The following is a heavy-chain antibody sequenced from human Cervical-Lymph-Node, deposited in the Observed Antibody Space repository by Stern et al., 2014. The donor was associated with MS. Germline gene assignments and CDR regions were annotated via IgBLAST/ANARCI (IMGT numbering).Heavy chain of an antibody. D-gene: IGHD3-10*01. CDR1: GFTFSRYA. V-gene: IGHV3-30*03. Sequence: VQLVESGGGVVQPGTSLRLSWATSGFTFSRYAMHWVRQAPGKGLQWLAVISYDEKNENYADSVRGRFTISRDSSKKMLYLQMDSLTIDDTAVYYCVPGSGAFDYWGQGTLVIVSS. CDR3: VPGSGAFDY. CDR2: ISYDEKNE. J-gene: IGHJ4*02.